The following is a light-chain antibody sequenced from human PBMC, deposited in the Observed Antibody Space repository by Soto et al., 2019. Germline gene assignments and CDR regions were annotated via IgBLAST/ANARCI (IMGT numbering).Light chain of an antibody. CDR2: LNSDGSH. CDR3: HTWGSGIVV. J-gene: IGLJ2*01. CDR1: SGHSNYA. V-gene: IGLV4-69*01. Sequence: LVLTQSPSASASLGASVKLTCTLSSGHSNYAIAWHQQQSEMGPRYLMKLNSDGSHSKGGGIPDRFSGSSSGAERYLTISSLQSEDEADYYCHTWGSGIVVFGGGTKLT.